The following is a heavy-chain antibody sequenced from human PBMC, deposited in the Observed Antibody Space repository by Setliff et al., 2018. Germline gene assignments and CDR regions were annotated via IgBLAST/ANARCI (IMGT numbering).Heavy chain of an antibody. V-gene: IGHV1-18*01. Sequence: ASVKVSCKASGFVFITYAITWVRQAPGQGLEWMGWISGYYNGDTKSAQKFQGRVTMTIDTSTSTAYVEVRSLTSDDTAVYYCARSPPNRGVGQGHYMDVWGIGTTVTVSS. CDR1: GFVFITYA. D-gene: IGHD1-26*01. CDR3: ARSPPNRGVGQGHYMDV. J-gene: IGHJ6*03. CDR2: ISGYYNGDT.